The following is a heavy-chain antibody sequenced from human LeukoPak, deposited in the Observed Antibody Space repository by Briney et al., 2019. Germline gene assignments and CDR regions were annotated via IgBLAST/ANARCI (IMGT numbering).Heavy chain of an antibody. CDR2: IDQSGGRN. V-gene: IGHV3-7*03. Sequence: GESLRLSCAASGFTLRSYSMNWVRQAPGKGLEWVANIDQSGGRNNYVDSVKGRFTISRDNAKNSLFLEMSSLRADDTAVYFCARDVEGGTFDIWGQGTTVTVSS. D-gene: IGHD3-16*01. J-gene: IGHJ3*02. CDR3: ARDVEGGTFDI. CDR1: GFTLRSYS.